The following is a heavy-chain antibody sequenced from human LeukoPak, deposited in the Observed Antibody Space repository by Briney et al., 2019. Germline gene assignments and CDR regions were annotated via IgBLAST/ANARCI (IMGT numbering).Heavy chain of an antibody. D-gene: IGHD1-14*01. Sequence: GGSLRLSCSASGFTFTSFAMHWVRQAPRKGLEYVSAISSSGSNIFYADSVKGRFTISRDNSKSTLYLQMSGLRTDDTAVYYCVRDLRGVEPPPPHQEYWGQGTLVTVSS. CDR1: GFTFTSFA. CDR2: ISSSGSNI. J-gene: IGHJ4*02. V-gene: IGHV3-64D*06. CDR3: VRDLRGVEPPPPHQEY.